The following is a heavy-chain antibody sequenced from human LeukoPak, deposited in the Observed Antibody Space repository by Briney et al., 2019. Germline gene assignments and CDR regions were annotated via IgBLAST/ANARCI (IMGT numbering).Heavy chain of an antibody. J-gene: IGHJ4*02. CDR3: ARYATSSGYFDY. D-gene: IGHD2-2*01. Sequence: SETLSLTCAVSGGSISTYYWSWIRQPPGKGLEWIGYIYYSGSTNYNPSLKSRITISVDTSKNQFSLMLSSVTTADTAMYCCARYATSSGYFDYWGQGPLVTVSS. CDR2: IYYSGST. V-gene: IGHV4-59*01. CDR1: GGSISTYY.